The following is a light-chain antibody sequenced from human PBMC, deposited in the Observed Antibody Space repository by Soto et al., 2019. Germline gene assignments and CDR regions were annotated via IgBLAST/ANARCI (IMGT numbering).Light chain of an antibody. Sequence: EIVMTQSPATLSLSPGERATLSCRASQSLSSNLAWYQQKPGQAPRLLIYAASTRATGIPARFSGSGSGTEFTLAISTLQSEDFAVYYCQQYDNWPFTFGPGTKVDIK. J-gene: IGKJ3*01. CDR2: AAS. V-gene: IGKV3-15*01. CDR1: QSLSSN. CDR3: QQYDNWPFT.